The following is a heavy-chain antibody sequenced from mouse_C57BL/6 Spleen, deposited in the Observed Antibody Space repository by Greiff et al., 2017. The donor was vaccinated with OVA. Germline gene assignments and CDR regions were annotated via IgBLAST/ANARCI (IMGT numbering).Heavy chain of an antibody. CDR3: ARSLAYDYDGVDWYFDV. Sequence: VQLQQPGAELVKPGASVKLSCKASGYTFTSYWMHWVKQRPGRGLEWIGRIDPNSGGTKYNEKFKSKATLTVDKPSSTAYMQLSRLTSEDSAVYYCARSLAYDYDGVDWYFDVWGTGTTVTVSS. J-gene: IGHJ1*03. CDR1: GYTFTSYW. CDR2: IDPNSGGT. D-gene: IGHD2-4*01. V-gene: IGHV1-72*01.